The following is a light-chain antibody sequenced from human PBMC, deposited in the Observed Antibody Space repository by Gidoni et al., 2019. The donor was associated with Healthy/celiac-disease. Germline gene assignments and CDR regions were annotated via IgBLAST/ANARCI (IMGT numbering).Light chain of an antibody. CDR2: DVS. Sequence: QSPLPPPASVPGSPGQPITISCTGTSSAVGGYNYVSWYQQHPGKAPKLMIYDVSNRPSGVSNRFSGSKSGNTASLTISGLQAEDEADYYCSSYTSSSTLGVVFGGGTKLTVL. CDR1: SSAVGGYNY. V-gene: IGLV2-14*03. CDR3: SSYTSSSTLGVV. J-gene: IGLJ2*01.